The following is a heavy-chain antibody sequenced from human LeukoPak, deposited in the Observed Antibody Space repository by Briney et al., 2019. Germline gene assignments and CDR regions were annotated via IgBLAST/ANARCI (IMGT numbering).Heavy chain of an antibody. V-gene: IGHV3-23*01. CDR3: VTVHSGTYNRDWFDP. CDR2: ISCSGGST. CDR1: GFTFSSYS. Sequence: AETLSLSCAASGFTFSSYSMSWIRQAPGNGLEWISSISCSGGSTYYAYPVRGWITISRDNSKHTLSLQMSSLAAEDTAVYYCVTVHSGTYNRDWFDPWGQGSLVTVSS. D-gene: IGHD1-26*01. J-gene: IGHJ5*02.